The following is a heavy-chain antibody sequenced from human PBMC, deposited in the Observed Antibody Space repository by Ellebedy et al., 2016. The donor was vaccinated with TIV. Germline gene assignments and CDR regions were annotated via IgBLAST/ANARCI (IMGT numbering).Heavy chain of an antibody. CDR3: AKEWRWGNNGVFYYGLNV. J-gene: IGHJ6*02. CDR2: INNGGDRT. Sequence: GGSLRLXCSVSGHTSGHSFSAYAMNWVRQAPGKGLEWVSGINNGGDRTYYVDSVKGRFTISRDNSKNILFLQMNSLRAEDAAMYYCAKEWRWGNNGVFYYGLNVWGQGTTVTVSS. V-gene: IGHV3-23*01. CDR1: GHTSGHSFSAYA. D-gene: IGHD5-24*01.